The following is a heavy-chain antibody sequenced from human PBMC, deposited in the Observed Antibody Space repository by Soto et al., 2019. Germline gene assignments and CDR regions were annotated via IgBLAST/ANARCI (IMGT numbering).Heavy chain of an antibody. Sequence: ASVKVSCKASGGTFSRYAISWVRQAPGQGLEWMGGIIPIFGTANYAQKFQGRVTITADESTSTAYMELSSLRSEDTAVYYCARGYCSGGSCYGYYYYGMDVWGQGTTVTVSS. CDR1: GGTFSRYA. CDR2: IIPIFGTA. V-gene: IGHV1-69*13. D-gene: IGHD2-15*01. CDR3: ARGYCSGGSCYGYYYYGMDV. J-gene: IGHJ6*02.